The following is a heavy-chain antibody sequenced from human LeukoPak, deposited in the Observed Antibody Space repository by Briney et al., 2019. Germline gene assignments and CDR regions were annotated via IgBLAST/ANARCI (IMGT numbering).Heavy chain of an antibody. V-gene: IGHV4-34*01. CDR3: ARVPTRLGYCSSTSCRREYYFDY. D-gene: IGHD2-2*01. Sequence: SETLSLTCAVYGGSFSGYYWSWIRQPPGKGLEWIGEINHNGSTNYNPSLKSRVTISVDTSKNQFSLKLSSVTAADTAVYYCARVPTRLGYCSSTSCRREYYFDYWGQGTLVTVSS. J-gene: IGHJ4*02. CDR2: INHNGST. CDR1: GGSFSGYY.